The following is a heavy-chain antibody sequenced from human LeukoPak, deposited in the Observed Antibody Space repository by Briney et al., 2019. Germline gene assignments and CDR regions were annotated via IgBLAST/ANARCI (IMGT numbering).Heavy chain of an antibody. V-gene: IGHV1-18*01. CDR2: ISAYNGNT. D-gene: IGHD5-18*01. CDR3: ARGSSYGSNYYYGMDV. CDR1: GYTFTSYG. J-gene: IGHJ6*02. Sequence: ASVKVSCKASGYTFTSYGISWVRQAPGQGLEWMGWISAYNGNTNYAQKLQGGVTMTTDTSTSTAYMELRSLRSDDTAVYYCARGSSYGSNYYYGMDVWGQGTTVTVSS.